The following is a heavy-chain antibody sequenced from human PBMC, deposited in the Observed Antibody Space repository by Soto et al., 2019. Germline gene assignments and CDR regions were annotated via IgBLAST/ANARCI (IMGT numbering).Heavy chain of an antibody. V-gene: IGHV3-11*01. D-gene: IGHD1-1*01. Sequence: QVQLVESGGGLVKPGGSLRLSCAASGFTFSDYYMSWIRQAPGKGVEWVSYISSTGTVKYYADSVKGRFTISRDDAKNSLYLQMSSLRAEDTAVYYCAREETRPDYWGQGTLVTVSS. CDR1: GFTFSDYY. CDR2: ISSTGTVK. J-gene: IGHJ4*02. CDR3: AREETRPDY.